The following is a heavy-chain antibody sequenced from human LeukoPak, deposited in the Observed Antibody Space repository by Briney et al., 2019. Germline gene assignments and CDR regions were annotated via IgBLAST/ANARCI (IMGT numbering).Heavy chain of an antibody. D-gene: IGHD6-13*01. CDR3: ARGVGGAAAGPMDV. J-gene: IGHJ6*03. CDR1: GGSFSGYY. Sequence: SETLSLTCAVYGGSFSGYYWSWIRQPPGKGLEWIGEINHSGSTNYNPSLKSRVTISVDTSKNQFSLKLSSVTAADTAVYYCARGVGGAAAGPMDVWGKGTTVTVSS. CDR2: INHSGST. V-gene: IGHV4-34*01.